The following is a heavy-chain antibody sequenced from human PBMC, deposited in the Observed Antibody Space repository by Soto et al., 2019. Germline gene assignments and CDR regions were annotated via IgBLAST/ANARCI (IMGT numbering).Heavy chain of an antibody. CDR3: ARAVNYGDYVLDY. J-gene: IGHJ4*02. CDR1: GYTFTSYG. V-gene: IGHV1-18*01. D-gene: IGHD4-17*01. Sequence: ASVKVSCKASGYTFTSYGISWVRQAPGQGLEWMGRISPNNGNTNYAQKFQGRVTMTRDTSTSTVYMELSSLRSEGTAVYYCARAVNYGDYVLDYWGQGTLVTVS. CDR2: ISPNNGNT.